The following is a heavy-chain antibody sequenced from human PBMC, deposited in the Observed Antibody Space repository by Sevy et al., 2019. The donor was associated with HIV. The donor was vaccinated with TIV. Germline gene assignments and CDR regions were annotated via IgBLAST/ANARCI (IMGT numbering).Heavy chain of an antibody. CDR2: LSFGCGKI. Sequence: GGSLRLSCAVSGFNFNIYSMSWVRQAPGKGLEWVSTLSFGCGKINYADSVKGRFIISRDDSKNTLYRQMNSLRAEDTAVYFCARAGCTRPDDYWGQGTLVTVSS. J-gene: IGHJ4*02. CDR1: GFNFNIYS. V-gene: IGHV3-23*01. D-gene: IGHD2-8*01. CDR3: ARAGCTRPDDY.